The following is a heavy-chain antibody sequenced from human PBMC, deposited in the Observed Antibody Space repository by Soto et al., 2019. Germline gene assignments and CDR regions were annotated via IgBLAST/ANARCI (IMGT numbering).Heavy chain of an antibody. CDR3: AIPLPKQQLVRGAFDH. V-gene: IGHV1-69*01. CDR2: SIPVFGTA. Sequence: QVQLVQSGAEVKKPGSSVKLSCKTSGGTFRNYDINWVRQAPGQGLEWMGGSIPVFGTANYAQTFQGRFTSTADESTSTAYMELSSLRSEDTAVYYCAIPLPKQQLVRGAFDHWGQGTLVTVAS. CDR1: GGTFRNYD. D-gene: IGHD6-13*01. J-gene: IGHJ4*02.